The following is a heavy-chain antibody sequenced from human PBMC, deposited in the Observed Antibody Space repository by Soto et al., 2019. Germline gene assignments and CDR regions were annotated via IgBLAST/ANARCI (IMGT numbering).Heavy chain of an antibody. CDR2: ISSSSSYI. D-gene: IGHD3-16*01. V-gene: IGHV3-21*01. CDR3: ARGPWADAFDI. Sequence: EVQVVESGGGLVKPGGSLRLSCAASGFPFSSYSMNWVRQAPGKGLEWVSSISSSSSYIYYADSVKGRFTISRDNAKNSLYLQMNGLRAEDTAVYYCARGPWADAFDIWGLGTMVTVSS. J-gene: IGHJ3*02. CDR1: GFPFSSYS.